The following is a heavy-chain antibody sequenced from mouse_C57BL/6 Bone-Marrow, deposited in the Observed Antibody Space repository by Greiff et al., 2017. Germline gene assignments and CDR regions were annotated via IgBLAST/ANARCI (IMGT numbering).Heavy chain of an antibody. D-gene: IGHD1-1*01. Sequence: QVLLQQSGPELVKPGASVKISCTASGYAFSSSWMNWVQQRPGKGLEWVGRIYPGDGDTNYNGKFKGKATLTADKSSSTAYMQLSSLTSEDTAVYFCARPNYGLGDYWGQGTTLTVSS. V-gene: IGHV1-82*01. CDR1: GYAFSSSW. CDR3: ARPNYGLGDY. CDR2: IYPGDGDT. J-gene: IGHJ2*01.